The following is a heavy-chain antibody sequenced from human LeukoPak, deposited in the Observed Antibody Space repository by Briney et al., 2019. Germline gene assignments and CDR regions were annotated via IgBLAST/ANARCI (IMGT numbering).Heavy chain of an antibody. Sequence: SETLSLTCTVSGGSISSDYWSWIRQPAGKGLEWIGRMHSSGTTNYNPSLQSRVSISMDTSKNQFSLKFSSVTDADTAVYFCARNTHYYDRSGITGMYVCDMWGRGTMVTVSS. J-gene: IGHJ3*02. D-gene: IGHD3-22*01. V-gene: IGHV4-4*07. CDR3: ARNTHYYDRSGITGMYVCDM. CDR2: MHSSGTT. CDR1: GGSISSDY.